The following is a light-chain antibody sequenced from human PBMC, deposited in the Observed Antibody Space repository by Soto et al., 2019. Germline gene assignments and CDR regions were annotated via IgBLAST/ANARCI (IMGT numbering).Light chain of an antibody. CDR1: QSISSW. J-gene: IGKJ1*01. V-gene: IGKV1-5*01. CDR2: DAS. Sequence: DIQMTQSPSTLSASGGDRVTITCRASQSISSWLSWYQQKPGKAPKLLIYDASSLESGVPSRFSGSGSGTEFTLTVSRLQPDDFATYYCQQYNSYSPWAFGQGTKVESK. CDR3: QQYNSYSPWA.